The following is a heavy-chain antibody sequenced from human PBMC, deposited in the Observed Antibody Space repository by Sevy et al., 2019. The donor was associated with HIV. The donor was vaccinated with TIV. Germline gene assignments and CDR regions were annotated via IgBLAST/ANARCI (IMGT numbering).Heavy chain of an antibody. D-gene: IGHD3-10*01. V-gene: IGHV3-7*01. Sequence: GGSLRLSCAASGFTFSSYWMTWVRQAPGKGLEWVVNMRQDGSEKYYVDSVKDRFTISRDNAKNSLYLQMNSLRAEDTAVYYCARGIYGSGSRLGLGYWGQGTLVTVSS. CDR2: MRQDGSEK. CDR3: ARGIYGSGSRLGLGY. J-gene: IGHJ4*02. CDR1: GFTFSSYW.